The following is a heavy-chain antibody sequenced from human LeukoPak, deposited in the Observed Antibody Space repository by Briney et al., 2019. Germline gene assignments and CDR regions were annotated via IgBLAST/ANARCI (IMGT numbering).Heavy chain of an antibody. Sequence: SVKVSCKASGATFSSYAISWVRQAPGQGLEWMGRIIPILGIANYAQKFQGRVTITADKSTSTAYMELSSLRSEDTAVYYCARDLEGIAAAGTNYWGQGTLVTVSS. CDR3: ARDLEGIAAAGTNY. V-gene: IGHV1-69*04. D-gene: IGHD6-13*01. CDR2: IIPILGIA. CDR1: GATFSSYA. J-gene: IGHJ4*02.